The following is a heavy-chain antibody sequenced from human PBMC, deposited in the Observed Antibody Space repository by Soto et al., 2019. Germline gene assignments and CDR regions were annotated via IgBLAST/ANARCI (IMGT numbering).Heavy chain of an antibody. CDR1: GGTFSSYA. CDR3: ARDGIVVVPAAPYGMDV. D-gene: IGHD2-2*01. CDR2: IIPIFGTA. J-gene: IGHJ6*02. Sequence: SVKISCEASGGTFSSYAISWVRQAPGQGLEWMGGIIPIFGTANYAQKFQGRVTITADKSTSTAYMELSSLRSEDTAVYYCARDGIVVVPAAPYGMDVWGQGTTVTVSS. V-gene: IGHV1-69*06.